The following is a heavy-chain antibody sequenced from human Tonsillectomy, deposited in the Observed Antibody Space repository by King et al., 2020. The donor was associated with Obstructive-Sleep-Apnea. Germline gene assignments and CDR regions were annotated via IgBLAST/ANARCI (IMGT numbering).Heavy chain of an antibody. J-gene: IGHJ4*02. CDR3: SNRPTSIPFY. Sequence: VQLVESGGGLVQPGRSLRLSCTVSGFTFADYDMNWFRQAPGKGLEWVSFIRRKASGGTTEYAASVKGRFTMSRDDSKSIAYLQMNSLKTEDTAVYYCSNRPTSIPFYWGQGTLVTVSS. V-gene: IGHV3-49*03. CDR1: GFTFADYD. CDR2: IRRKASGGTT. D-gene: IGHD2-21*01.